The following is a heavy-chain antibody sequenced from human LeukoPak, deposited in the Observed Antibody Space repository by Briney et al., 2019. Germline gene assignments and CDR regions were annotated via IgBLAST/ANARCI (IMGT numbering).Heavy chain of an antibody. J-gene: IGHJ4*02. CDR1: GGTFSSYA. CDR2: IIPIFGTA. CDR3: ARHLDIVATTLIDY. D-gene: IGHD5-12*01. Sequence: SAKVSCKASGGTFSSYAISWVRQAPGQGLEWMGRIIPIFGTANYAQKFQGRVTITADKSTGTAYMELSSLRSEDTAVYYCARHLDIVATTLIDYWGQGTLVTVSS. V-gene: IGHV1-69*06.